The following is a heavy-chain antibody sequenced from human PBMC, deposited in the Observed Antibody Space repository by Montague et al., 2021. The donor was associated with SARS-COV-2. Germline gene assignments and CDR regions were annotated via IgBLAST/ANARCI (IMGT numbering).Heavy chain of an antibody. Sequence: SETLSLTCTVSGGSINNYYWSWIRQPPGRGLEWIGYIYYSGSTEYSPSLKSRVTMSIDTSKDQFSLMLNSVTAADTAVYFCARTTYVDLASFYYYVMDVWGQGTTVTVSS. CDR2: IYYSGST. CDR1: GGSINNYY. V-gene: IGHV4-59*08. J-gene: IGHJ6*02. CDR3: ARTTYVDLASFYYYVMDV. D-gene: IGHD3-9*01.